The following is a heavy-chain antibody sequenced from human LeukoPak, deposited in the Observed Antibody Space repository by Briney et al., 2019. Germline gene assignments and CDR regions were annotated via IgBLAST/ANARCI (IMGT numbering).Heavy chain of an antibody. CDR1: GYTFTGYY. J-gene: IGHJ4*02. Sequence: ASVKVSCKASGYTFTGYYMHWVRQAPGQGLEWMGWINPNSGGTNYAQKFQGRVTMTRDTSISTAYMELSGLRSDDTAVYYCATTAWGSYRHSFDYWGQGTLVTVSS. CDR2: INPNSGGT. V-gene: IGHV1-2*02. D-gene: IGHD3-16*02. CDR3: ATTAWGSYRHSFDY.